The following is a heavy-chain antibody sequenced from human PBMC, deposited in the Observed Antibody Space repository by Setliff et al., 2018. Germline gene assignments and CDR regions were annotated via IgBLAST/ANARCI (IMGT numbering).Heavy chain of an antibody. J-gene: IGHJ3*02. CDR3: ARVASWSGQNDAFDI. D-gene: IGHD3-3*01. Sequence: GGSLRLSCAASGFTFRSYTMNWVRQAPGKGLEWVSSISTSSYPYYADSVKGRFTISRDNAKTSVNLQMSSLRAEDTAVYYCARVASWSGQNDAFDIWGQGTMVTVSS. CDR2: ISTSSYP. CDR1: GFTFRSYT. V-gene: IGHV3-21*01.